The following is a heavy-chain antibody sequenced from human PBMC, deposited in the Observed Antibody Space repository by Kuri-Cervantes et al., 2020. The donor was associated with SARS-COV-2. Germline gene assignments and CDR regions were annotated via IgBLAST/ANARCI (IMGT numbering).Heavy chain of an antibody. CDR1: GFTFSNYG. CDR3: AKYIGSGTNTPDY. CDR2: ISYDGSNK. V-gene: IGHV3-30*18. D-gene: IGHD3-10*01. J-gene: IGHJ4*02. Sequence: GGSLRLSCAASGFTFSNYGMHWVRQAPGKGLEWVAVISYDGSNKYYADSVKGRFTISRDNSNNTLYLQMNSLRADDTAVYYCAKYIGSGTNTPDYWGQGTLVTVSS.